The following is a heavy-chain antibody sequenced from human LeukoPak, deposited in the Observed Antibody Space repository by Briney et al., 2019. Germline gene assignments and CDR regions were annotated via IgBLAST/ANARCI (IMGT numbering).Heavy chain of an antibody. D-gene: IGHD3-10*01. CDR1: EFTFSSYG. CDR2: IWYDGSNK. Sequence: PGGSLRLSCAASEFTFSSYGMHWVRQAPGKGLEWVAVIWYDGSNKYYADSVKGRFTISRDNSKNTVYLQMNSLRVEDTAVYYCARDLRPGSGEYFQHWGQGTLVTVSS. J-gene: IGHJ1*01. CDR3: ARDLRPGSGEYFQH. V-gene: IGHV3-33*01.